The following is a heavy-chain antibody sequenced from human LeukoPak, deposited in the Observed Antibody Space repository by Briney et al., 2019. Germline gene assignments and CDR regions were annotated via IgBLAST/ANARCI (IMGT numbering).Heavy chain of an antibody. CDR1: GGSFSGFY. D-gene: IGHD6-13*01. Sequence: SETLSLTCAVYGGSFSGFYWSWIRQPPGKGLEWIGEINHSGSTNYNPSLKSRVTISVDTSKNQFSLKLSSVTAADTAVYYCASEESSSSWYWFDPWGQGTLVTVSS. J-gene: IGHJ5*02. CDR2: INHSGST. CDR3: ASEESSSSWYWFDP. V-gene: IGHV4-34*01.